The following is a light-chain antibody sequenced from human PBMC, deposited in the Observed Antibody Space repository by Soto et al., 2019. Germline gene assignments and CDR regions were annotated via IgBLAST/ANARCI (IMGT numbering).Light chain of an antibody. V-gene: IGLV2-14*01. Sequence: QSVLTQPASVSGSPGQSIAISCTGTSSDVGAYNYVSWYQQHPGTAPKLMIYDVRDRPSGVSDRFSGSKSGNTASLTISGLQAEDEADYYCSSYTTSSTLIFGGGTKLTVL. CDR2: DVR. J-gene: IGLJ2*01. CDR3: SSYTTSSTLI. CDR1: SSDVGAYNY.